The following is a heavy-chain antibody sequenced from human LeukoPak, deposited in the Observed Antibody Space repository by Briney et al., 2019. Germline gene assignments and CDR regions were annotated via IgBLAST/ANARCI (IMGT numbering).Heavy chain of an antibody. CDR2: ISAYNGNT. V-gene: IGHV1-18*01. Sequence: ASVKVSCKASGYTFTSYGITWVRQAPGQGLEWMGWISAYNGNTNYAQKFQGRVTMTTDTSTSTAYLELRSLRSDDTAVYYCARTYCSSTSCYHYYYYMDVWGKGTTVTISS. CDR1: GYTFTSYG. D-gene: IGHD2-2*01. CDR3: ARTYCSSTSCYHYYYYMDV. J-gene: IGHJ6*03.